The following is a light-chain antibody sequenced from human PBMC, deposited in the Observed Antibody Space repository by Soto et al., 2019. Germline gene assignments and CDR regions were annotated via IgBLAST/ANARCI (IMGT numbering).Light chain of an antibody. CDR2: SAS. J-gene: IGKJ4*01. CDR1: QGTSNW. Sequence: DIQMTQSPSSVSASVGDRVTITCRASQGTSNWLAWYQQKPGKAPKLLIYSASSLLSGVPSRFSASGFGTHFTLTINSLQPEDFATYFCQQGYSFPLLTVGGGTKVEI. CDR3: QQGYSFPLLT. V-gene: IGKV1-12*01.